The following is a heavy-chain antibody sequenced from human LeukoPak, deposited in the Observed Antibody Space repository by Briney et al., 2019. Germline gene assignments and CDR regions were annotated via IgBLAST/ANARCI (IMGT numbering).Heavy chain of an antibody. Sequence: PGGSLRLSCAASGFTFSEYYMSWIRQAPGKGLELVSYISYSSSYTNYADSVKGRFTISRDNAKKSLYLQMNSLRAEDTAVYYCARYCSPTSSYDHYYYGMDVWGQGTTVTVSS. J-gene: IGHJ6*02. CDR3: ARYCSPTSSYDHYYYGMDV. V-gene: IGHV3-11*06. CDR1: GFTFSEYY. CDR2: ISYSSSYT. D-gene: IGHD2-2*01.